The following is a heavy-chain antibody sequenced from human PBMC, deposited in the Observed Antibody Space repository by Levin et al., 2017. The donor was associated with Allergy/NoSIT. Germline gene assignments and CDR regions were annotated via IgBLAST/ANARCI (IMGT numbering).Heavy chain of an antibody. Sequence: GGSLRLSCAASGFTFSDSWMTWVRQAPGKGLEWVANIKQDGSEKYYVDSVKGRFTISRDNAKNSLYLQMNSLRAEDTAVYYCARDPGGAFDIWGQGTMVTVSS. J-gene: IGHJ3*02. CDR1: GFTFSDSW. CDR2: IKQDGSEK. V-gene: IGHV3-7*01. CDR3: ARDPGGAFDI. D-gene: IGHD3-10*01.